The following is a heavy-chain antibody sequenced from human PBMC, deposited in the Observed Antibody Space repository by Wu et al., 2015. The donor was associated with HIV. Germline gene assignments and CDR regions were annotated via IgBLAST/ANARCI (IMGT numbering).Heavy chain of an antibody. CDR2: IIPIFGTA. J-gene: IGHJ6*03. Sequence: QVQLVQSGAEVKKPGSSVKVSCKASGGTFSSYAISWVRQAPGQGLEWMGGIIPIFGTANYAQKFQGRVTITADESTSTAYMELSSLRSEDTAVYYCAVGYYGSGSYMGVYYYMDVWGKGTTVTVPS. V-gene: IGHV1-69*12. D-gene: IGHD3-10*01. CDR3: AVGYYGSGSYMGVYYYMDV. CDR1: GGTFSSYA.